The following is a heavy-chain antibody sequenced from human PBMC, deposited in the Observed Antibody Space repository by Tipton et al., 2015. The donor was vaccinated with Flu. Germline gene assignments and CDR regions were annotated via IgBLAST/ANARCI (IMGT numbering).Heavy chain of an antibody. CDR3: ARAWAAADSA. CDR2: IRSDETTE. Sequence: SLRLSCAASGFTFRTNGMHWVRQAPGKGLEWVAHIRSDETTEYADSVKGRFTISRDNSKDMLYLQMNSLRAEDTAVYYCARAWAAADSAWGQGTLVTVSS. CDR1: GFTFRTNG. D-gene: IGHD6-13*01. J-gene: IGHJ5*02. V-gene: IGHV3-33*01.